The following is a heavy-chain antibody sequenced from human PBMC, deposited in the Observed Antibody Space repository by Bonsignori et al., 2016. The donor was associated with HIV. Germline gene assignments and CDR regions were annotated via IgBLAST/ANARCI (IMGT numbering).Heavy chain of an antibody. D-gene: IGHD3-10*01. V-gene: IGHV3-7*03. CDR2: IKQDGSEK. J-gene: IGHJ4*02. Sequence: WIRQPPGKGLEWVANIKQDGSEKYYVDSVKGRFTISRDNAKNSLYLQMNSLRAEDTAVYYCARGSGVWFGESNFDYWGQGTLVTVSS. CDR3: ARGSGVWFGESNFDY.